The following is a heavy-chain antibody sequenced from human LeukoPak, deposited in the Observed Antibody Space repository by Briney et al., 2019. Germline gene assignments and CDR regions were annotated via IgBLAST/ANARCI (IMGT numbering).Heavy chain of an antibody. CDR3: ARDRSSSLSPHDY. Sequence: GGSLRLSCAASGFTFSGCGMYWVRQAPGKGLEWVAFITYDGINKYYAESVKGRFTISRDNSKNTLSLQMNSLRAEDTAVYYCARDRSSSLSPHDYWGQGTLVTVSS. D-gene: IGHD6-19*01. CDR1: GFTFSGCG. J-gene: IGHJ4*02. CDR2: ITYDGINK. V-gene: IGHV3-30*12.